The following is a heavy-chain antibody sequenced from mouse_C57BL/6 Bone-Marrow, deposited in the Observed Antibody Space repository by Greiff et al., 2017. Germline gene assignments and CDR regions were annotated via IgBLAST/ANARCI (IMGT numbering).Heavy chain of an antibody. CDR1: GFTFSSYG. V-gene: IGHV5-6*02. J-gene: IGHJ2*01. CDR3: ARLPNYYGSSLYYFDY. CDR2: ISSGGSYT. Sequence: EVKLVESGGDLVKPGGSLKLSCAASGFTFSSYGMSWVRQTPDKRLEWVATISSGGSYTYYPDSVKGRFTISRDNAKNTLYLQMSSLKSEDTAMYYCARLPNYYGSSLYYFDYWGQGTTLTVSS. D-gene: IGHD1-1*01.